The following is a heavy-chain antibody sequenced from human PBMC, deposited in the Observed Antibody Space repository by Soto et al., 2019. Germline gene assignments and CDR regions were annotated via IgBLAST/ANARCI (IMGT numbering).Heavy chain of an antibody. D-gene: IGHD2-2*01. J-gene: IGHJ6*02. V-gene: IGHV4-31*03. CDR3: ARSGVSTDIVVVPAAENYYYYGMDV. CDR2: IYYSGST. CDR1: GGSVSSGGYY. Sequence: SETLSLTCTVSGGSVSSGGYYWSWIRQHPGKGLEWIGYIYYSGSTYYNPSLKSRVTISVDTSKNQFSLKLSSVTAADTAVYYCARSGVSTDIVVVPAAENYYYYGMDVWGQGTTVTVSS.